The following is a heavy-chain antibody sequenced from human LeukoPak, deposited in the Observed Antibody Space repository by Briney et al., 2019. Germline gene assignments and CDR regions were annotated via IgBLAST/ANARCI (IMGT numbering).Heavy chain of an antibody. CDR1: GFTFSSYW. CDR3: AKSPYFYNSGRYADV. CDR2: ISGSGGTT. V-gene: IGHV3-23*01. Sequence: GGSLRLSCAASGFTFSSYWMSWVRQAPGKGLEWVSSISGSGGTTYYADSIKGRFTISRDSSKNMLYLQMNRLRAEDTAVYYCAKSPYFYNSGRYADVWGKGTTVTVSS. D-gene: IGHD3-10*01. J-gene: IGHJ6*04.